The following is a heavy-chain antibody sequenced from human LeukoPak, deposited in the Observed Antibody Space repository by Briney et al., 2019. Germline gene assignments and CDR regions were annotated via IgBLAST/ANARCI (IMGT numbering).Heavy chain of an antibody. V-gene: IGHV3-7*01. Sequence: SGGSLRLSCAASGFPFSNYWMSWVRQAPGKGLEWVANIKQDGGEKYYVDSVKGRFTTSRDNGKNSLYLQMNSLRAEDTAVYYCARAEGDYYYYFYMDVWGKGTTVTVPS. CDR3: ARAEGDYYYYFYMDV. CDR1: GFPFSNYW. CDR2: IKQDGGEK. J-gene: IGHJ6*03.